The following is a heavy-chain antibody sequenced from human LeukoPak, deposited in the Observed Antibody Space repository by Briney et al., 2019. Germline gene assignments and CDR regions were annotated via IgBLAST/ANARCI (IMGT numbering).Heavy chain of an antibody. CDR2: IYYSGST. CDR1: GGSISSGDYY. V-gene: IGHV4-30-4*01. CDR3: ARGTMTIFGVVIPLFDY. D-gene: IGHD3-3*01. J-gene: IGHJ4*02. Sequence: SETLSLTCTVSGGSISSGDYYWSWIRQPPGKGLEWIGYIYYSGSTYYNPSLKSRVTIPVDTSKNQFSLKLSSVTAADTAVYYCARGTMTIFGVVIPLFDYWGQGTLVTVSS.